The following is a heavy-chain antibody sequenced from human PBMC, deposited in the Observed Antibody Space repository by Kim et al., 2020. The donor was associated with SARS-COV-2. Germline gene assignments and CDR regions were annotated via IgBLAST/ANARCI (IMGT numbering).Heavy chain of an antibody. J-gene: IGHJ2*01. CDR3: ARGGGEQQLVQNWYFDL. CDR2: IYYSGST. D-gene: IGHD6-13*01. CDR1: GGSISSYY. Sequence: SETLSLTCTVSGGSISSYYWSWIRQPPGKGLEWIGYIYYSGSTNYNPSLKSRVTISVDTSKNQFSLKLSSVTAADTAVYYCARGGGEQQLVQNWYFDLWGRGTLVTVSS. V-gene: IGHV4-59*01.